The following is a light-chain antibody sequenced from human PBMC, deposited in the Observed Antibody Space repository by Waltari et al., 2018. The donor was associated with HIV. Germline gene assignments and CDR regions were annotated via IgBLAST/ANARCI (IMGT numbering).Light chain of an antibody. CDR1: ESVATY. CDR2: DAS. J-gene: IGKJ3*01. V-gene: IGKV3-11*01. CDR3: QQRRNWPRVT. Sequence: EIVLTHSPATLSSAPWQKVILSCRASESVATYLAWYQHKRGQAPRPLIYDASNRAIGTPPRFSGVGSGTDFTLTISGLETEDFAVYYCQQRRNWPRVTFGPGTTV.